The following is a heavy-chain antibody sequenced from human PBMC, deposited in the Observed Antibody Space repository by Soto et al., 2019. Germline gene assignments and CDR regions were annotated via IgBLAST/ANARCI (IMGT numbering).Heavy chain of an antibody. Sequence: QVQLVQSGAEVKKPGASVKVSCKASGYTFTGYYMHWVRQAPGQGLEWMGWINPNSGSTNYAQKFQGRVTMTRDTSISTAYMELSRLRSDDTAVYYCARDYPLTAQEGTRTYNWFDPWGQGTLVTVSS. CDR2: INPNSGST. CDR3: ARDYPLTAQEGTRTYNWFDP. D-gene: IGHD5-18*01. V-gene: IGHV1-2*02. J-gene: IGHJ5*02. CDR1: GYTFTGYY.